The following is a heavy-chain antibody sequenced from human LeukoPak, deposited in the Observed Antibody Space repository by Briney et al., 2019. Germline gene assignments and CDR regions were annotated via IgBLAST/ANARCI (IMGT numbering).Heavy chain of an antibody. CDR2: ISYDGSNK. Sequence: GGSLRLSCAASGFTFSGYGMHWVRQAPGKGLEWVAVISYDGSNKYYADSVKGRFTISRDNSKNTLYLQMNSLRAEDTAVYYCAKDRPYYGSGSPDYWGQGTLVTVSS. J-gene: IGHJ4*02. CDR3: AKDRPYYGSGSPDY. V-gene: IGHV3-30*18. CDR1: GFTFSGYG. D-gene: IGHD3-10*01.